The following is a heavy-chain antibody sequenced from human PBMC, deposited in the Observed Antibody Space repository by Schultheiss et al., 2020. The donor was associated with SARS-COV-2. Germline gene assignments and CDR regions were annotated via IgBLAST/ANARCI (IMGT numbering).Heavy chain of an antibody. J-gene: IGHJ4*02. D-gene: IGHD2-21*02. CDR3: ARGSMAYCGGDCIDY. V-gene: IGHV4-38-2*02. Sequence: SQTLSLTCTVSGYSISSGYYWGWIRQPPGKEPEWIGYIYHTGGTNYNPSLKRRVSISIDTSKNQFSLKLISVTAADTAVYYCARGSMAYCGGDCIDYWGQGTLVTVSS. CDR2: IYHTGGT. CDR1: GYSISSGYY.